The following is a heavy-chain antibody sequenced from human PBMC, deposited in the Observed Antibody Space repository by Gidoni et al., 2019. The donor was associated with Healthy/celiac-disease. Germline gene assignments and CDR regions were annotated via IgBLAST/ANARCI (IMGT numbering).Heavy chain of an antibody. CDR1: GFTFSSYW. CDR3: ARDAPDYYDSSGYGDY. CDR2: INSDGSST. Sequence: EVQLVESGGGLVQPGGSLRLSCAASGFTFSSYWMHWVRQAQGKGLVWVSRINSDGSSTSYEDSVKGRFTISRDNAKNTLYLQMNSLRAEDTAVYYCARDAPDYYDSSGYGDYWGQGTLVTVSS. D-gene: IGHD3-22*01. J-gene: IGHJ4*02. V-gene: IGHV3-74*01.